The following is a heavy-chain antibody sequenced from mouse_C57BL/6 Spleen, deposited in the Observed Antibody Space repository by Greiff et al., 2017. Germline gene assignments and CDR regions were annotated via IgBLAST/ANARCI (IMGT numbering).Heavy chain of an antibody. V-gene: IGHV2-6*01. CDR1: GFSLTSYG. Sequence: QVQLQQPGPGLVAPSQSLSITCTVSGFSLTSYGVDWVRQSPGKGLEWLGVIWGVGSTNYNSALKSRLSISKDNSKSQVFLKMNSLQTDDTAMYYCATLGNGAWFAYWGQGTLVTVSA. D-gene: IGHD2-1*01. J-gene: IGHJ3*01. CDR3: ATLGNGAWFAY. CDR2: IWGVGST.